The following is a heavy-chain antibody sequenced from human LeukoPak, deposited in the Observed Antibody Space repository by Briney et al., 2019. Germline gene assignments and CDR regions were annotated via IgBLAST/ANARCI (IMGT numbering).Heavy chain of an antibody. J-gene: IGHJ3*02. CDR3: ARDKVTTDALDI. D-gene: IGHD4-17*01. CDR1: GFTFSSYE. Sequence: GGSLRLSCAASGFTFSSYEMNWVRQAPGKGLEWISYISSSGSTIYYADSVKGRFTISRDNAKNSLYLQMNSLRAEDTAVYYCARDKVTTDALDIWGQGTMVTVSS. CDR2: ISSSGSTI. V-gene: IGHV3-48*03.